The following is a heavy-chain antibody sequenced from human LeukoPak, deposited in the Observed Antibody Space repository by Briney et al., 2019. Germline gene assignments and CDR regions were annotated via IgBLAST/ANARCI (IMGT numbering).Heavy chain of an antibody. CDR2: ISGDGIST. J-gene: IGHJ4*02. CDR1: GFTVDDYG. D-gene: IGHD3-16*01. V-gene: IGHV3-43*02. Sequence: GGSLRLSCAASGFTVDDYGMHWVRQAPGQDLEWVSLISGDGISTYYADSVKGRFTISRDNSKNSLYLQMNSLRTEDTALYYCAKDSVGGMGDYWGQGTLVTVSS. CDR3: AKDSVGGMGDY.